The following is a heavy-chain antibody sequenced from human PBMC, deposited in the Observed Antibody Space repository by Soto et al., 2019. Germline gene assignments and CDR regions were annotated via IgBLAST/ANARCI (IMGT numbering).Heavy chain of an antibody. J-gene: IGHJ4*02. CDR2: IIPIFGTA. V-gene: IGHV1-69*13. CDR3: ARVPYYDFWSGPDY. Sequence: GASVKVSCKASGGTFSSYAISWVRQAPGQGLEWMGGIIPIFGTANYAQKFQGRVTITADESTSTAYMELSSLRSEDTAVYYCARVPYYDFWSGPDYWGQGTLVTVS. D-gene: IGHD3-3*01. CDR1: GGTFSSYA.